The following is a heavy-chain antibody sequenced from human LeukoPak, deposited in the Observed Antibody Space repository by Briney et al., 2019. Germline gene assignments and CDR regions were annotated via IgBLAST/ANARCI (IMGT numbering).Heavy chain of an antibody. D-gene: IGHD3-3*01. CDR3: ARRYDFWSGYPPPLDY. J-gene: IGHJ4*02. CDR2: INPSRNT. Sequence: SETLSLTCAVFGGSFSGYYRNWIRQPPGKGLEWIGQINPSRNTNYNPSLKSRVTISVDTSKKQFSLKLSSVTAADTAVYYCARRYDFWSGYPPPLDYWGQGTLVTVSS. CDR1: GGSFSGYY. V-gene: IGHV4-34*01.